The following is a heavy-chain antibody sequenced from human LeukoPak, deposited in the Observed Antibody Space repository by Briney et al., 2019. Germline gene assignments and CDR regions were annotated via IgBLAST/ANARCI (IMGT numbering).Heavy chain of an antibody. Sequence: GASVTVSCKASGYTFTSYDINWVRQATGQGLEWMGWMNPNSGNTGYAQKFQGRVTITRNTSISTAYKELSSLRSEDTAVYYCASSPEQQLAAFDIWGQGTMVTVSS. CDR2: MNPNSGNT. CDR3: ASSPEQQLAAFDI. V-gene: IGHV1-8*03. D-gene: IGHD6-13*01. CDR1: GYTFTSYD. J-gene: IGHJ3*02.